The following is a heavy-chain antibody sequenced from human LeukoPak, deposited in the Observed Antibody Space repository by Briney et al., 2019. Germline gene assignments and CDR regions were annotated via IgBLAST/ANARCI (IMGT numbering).Heavy chain of an antibody. D-gene: IGHD5-24*01. Sequence: ASVKVSCKASGYTFTGYYMHWVRQAPGQGLEWMGWINPNSGGTNYAQKFQSRVTMTRDTSISTAYMELSRLRSDDTAVYYCAGDLVPEMATIGAYWGQGTLVTVSS. CDR2: INPNSGGT. J-gene: IGHJ4*02. V-gene: IGHV1-2*02. CDR1: GYTFTGYY. CDR3: AGDLVPEMATIGAY.